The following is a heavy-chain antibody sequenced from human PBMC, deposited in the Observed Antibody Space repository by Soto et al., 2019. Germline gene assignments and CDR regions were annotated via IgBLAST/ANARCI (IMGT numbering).Heavy chain of an antibody. CDR2: IWYDGSNK. CDR1: GFTFSSYG. CDR3: ARGDTAMVTSYFDL. D-gene: IGHD5-18*01. V-gene: IGHV3-33*01. Sequence: QVQLVESGGGVVQPGRSLRLSCAASGFTFSSYGMHWVRQAPGKGLEWVAVIWYDGSNKYYADSVKGRFTISRDNSKNTLYLQMNSRRAEDTAVYYCARGDTAMVTSYFDLWGRVTLVTVSS. J-gene: IGHJ2*01.